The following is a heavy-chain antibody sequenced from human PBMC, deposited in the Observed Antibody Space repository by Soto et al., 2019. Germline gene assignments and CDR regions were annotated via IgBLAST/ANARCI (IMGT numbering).Heavy chain of an antibody. CDR1: GFMFSDYA. CDR3: ARDRMTTRSPTDY. D-gene: IGHD1-1*01. CDR2: ISGSGYST. J-gene: IGHJ4*02. Sequence: PGGSLRLSCAASGFMFSDYAMAWARQTPGRGLECVSVISGSGYSTVYVDSVKGRFTISRDNSKNTVYLQMNSLRAEDTAVYYCARDRMTTRSPTDYWGQGTLVTVSS. V-gene: IGHV3-23*01.